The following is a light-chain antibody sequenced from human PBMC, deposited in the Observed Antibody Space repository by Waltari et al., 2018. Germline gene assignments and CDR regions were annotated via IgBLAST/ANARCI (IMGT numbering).Light chain of an antibody. V-gene: IGKV3-15*01. CDR2: DTS. CDR3: QQYNNWPPLYT. CDR1: QSISTN. J-gene: IGKJ2*01. Sequence: EIVMTQSPATLSMSPGERATLSCRASQSISTNLAWYQQRPGQAPRLLIYDTSTRATGIPVKFSGSGSGTEFTLTINDLQPEDFAVYYCQQYNNWPPLYTFGQGTKLDIK.